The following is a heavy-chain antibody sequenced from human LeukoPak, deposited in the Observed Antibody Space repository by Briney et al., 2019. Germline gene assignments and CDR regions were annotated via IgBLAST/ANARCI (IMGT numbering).Heavy chain of an antibody. CDR2: ISYSGST. CDR3: ARGSRRLADFHY. Sequence: SETLSLTCTVSGDSISSSDYYWGWIRQPPGKGLGWIGTISYSGSTYYNPSLQSRVTISVDASKNQFSLELSSVTAADTAVYYCARGSRRLADFHYWGQGTLVTVSS. CDR1: GDSISSSDYY. D-gene: IGHD1-26*01. V-gene: IGHV4-39*01. J-gene: IGHJ4*02.